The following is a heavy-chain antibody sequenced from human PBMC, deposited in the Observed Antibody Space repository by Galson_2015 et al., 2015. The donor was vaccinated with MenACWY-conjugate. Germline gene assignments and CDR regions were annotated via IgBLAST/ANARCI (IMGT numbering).Heavy chain of an antibody. Sequence: SLRLSCAASGFPLSDYSMHWVRQAPGKGLEWVSFISSSSSYIYYADSVKGRFTVSRDNAKNSLYLQMTSLRAEDTAVYYCARGIQLRFLEPPYYLDVWGRGPRSLSR. CDR1: GFPLSDYS. V-gene: IGHV3-21*01. J-gene: IGHJ6*03. CDR3: ARGIQLRFLEPPYYLDV. CDR2: ISSSSSYI. D-gene: IGHD3-3*01.